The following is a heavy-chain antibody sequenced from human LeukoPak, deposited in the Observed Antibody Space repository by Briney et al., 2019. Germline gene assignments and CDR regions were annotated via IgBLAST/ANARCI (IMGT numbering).Heavy chain of an antibody. V-gene: IGHV3-64*01. Sequence: GGSLRLSRAASGFTFSSFAMHSVRQAPAKGLEYVSAISSNGGTTYYASSVKGRFTISRDNSKNTLYLQMGCLTAEDMAVYYCARQAPTLRNYFDYWGQGTLVTVSS. CDR1: GFTFSSFA. CDR2: ISSNGGTT. CDR3: ARQAPTLRNYFDY. J-gene: IGHJ4*02. D-gene: IGHD4-17*01.